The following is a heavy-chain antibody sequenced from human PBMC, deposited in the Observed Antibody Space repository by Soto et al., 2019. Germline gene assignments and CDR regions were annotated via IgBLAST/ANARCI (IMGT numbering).Heavy chain of an antibody. Sequence: ASVKVSCKASGYTFTSYYMHWVLQAPGQGLEWMGIINPSGGSTSYAQKFQGRVTMTGDTSTSTVYMELSSLRSEDTAVYYCARDPDTAMVNVGYFDYWGQGTLVTVSS. CDR2: INPSGGST. CDR1: GYTFTSYY. J-gene: IGHJ4*02. CDR3: ARDPDTAMVNVGYFDY. D-gene: IGHD5-18*01. V-gene: IGHV1-46*01.